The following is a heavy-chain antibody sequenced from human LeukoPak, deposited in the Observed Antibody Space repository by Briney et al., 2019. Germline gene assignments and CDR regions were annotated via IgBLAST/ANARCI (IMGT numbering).Heavy chain of an antibody. Sequence: SVKVSCKASGGTFSSYAISWVRQAPGQGLEWMGGIIPIFGTANYAQKFQGRVTITADESTSTAYMELSSLRSEDTAVYYCARKAPGYDSVGFDYWGQGTLVTASS. CDR3: ARKAPGYDSVGFDY. CDR1: GGTFSSYA. D-gene: IGHD5-12*01. V-gene: IGHV1-69*13. J-gene: IGHJ4*02. CDR2: IIPIFGTA.